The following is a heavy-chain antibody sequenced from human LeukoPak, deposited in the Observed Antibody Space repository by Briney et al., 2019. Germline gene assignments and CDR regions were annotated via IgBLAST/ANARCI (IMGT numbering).Heavy chain of an antibody. J-gene: IGHJ6*02. Sequence: GGSLRPSCAASGFTFSSYGMHWVRQAPGKGLEWVAVIWYDGSNKYYADSVKGRFTISRDNSKNTLYLQMNSLRAEDTAVYYCASGGAHYYDSSGSFGFHYYYGMDVWGQGTTVTVSS. CDR2: IWYDGSNK. CDR1: GFTFSSYG. CDR3: ASGGAHYYDSSGSFGFHYYYGMDV. D-gene: IGHD3-22*01. V-gene: IGHV3-33*01.